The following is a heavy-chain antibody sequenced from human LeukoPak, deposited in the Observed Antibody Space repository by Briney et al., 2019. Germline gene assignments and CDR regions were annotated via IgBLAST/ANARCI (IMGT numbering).Heavy chain of an antibody. CDR3: AKALHAYSSSLYPSFEY. Sequence: SVKASYKPSGGTISSYALSWGRQAPGQRLKWMGRIIPISYIANYEKKLQRPVTVTAAKSTSTPYLELSSLRPEDTGVHYWAKALHAYSSSLYPSFEYWRQGTLVSVSS. CDR2: IIPISYIA. V-gene: IGHV1-69*04. D-gene: IGHD6-13*01. CDR1: GGTISSYA. J-gene: IGHJ4*02.